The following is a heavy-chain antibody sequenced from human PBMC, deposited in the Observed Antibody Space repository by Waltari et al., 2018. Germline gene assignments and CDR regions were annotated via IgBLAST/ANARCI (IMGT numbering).Heavy chain of an antibody. CDR1: AFTFGAYA. CDR3: TRVAYSGYDYGYFDL. Sequence: EVQLVESGGGLVQPGRSLRLPCTASAFTFGAYAMSWVRQAPGKGLEWVGFIRSKAYGRTTEYAASVKGRFTISRDDSKSIAYLQMNSLKTEDTAVYYCTRVAYSGYDYGYFDLWGRGTLVTVSS. J-gene: IGHJ2*01. V-gene: IGHV3-49*04. D-gene: IGHD5-12*01. CDR2: IRSKAYGRTT.